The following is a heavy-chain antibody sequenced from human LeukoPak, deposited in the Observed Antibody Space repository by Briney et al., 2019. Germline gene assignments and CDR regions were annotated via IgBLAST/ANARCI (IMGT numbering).Heavy chain of an antibody. D-gene: IGHD3-22*01. CDR2: IIPIFGAA. J-gene: IGHJ6*03. Sequence: SVKVSCKASGGTFSSYAISWVRQAPGQGLEWMGGIIPIFGAANYAQKFQGRVTITADKSTSTVYMELSSLRSEDTAVYYCARDYYDSSLEDYYYMDVWGKGTTVTVSS. CDR1: GGTFSSYA. CDR3: ARDYYDSSLEDYYYMDV. V-gene: IGHV1-69*06.